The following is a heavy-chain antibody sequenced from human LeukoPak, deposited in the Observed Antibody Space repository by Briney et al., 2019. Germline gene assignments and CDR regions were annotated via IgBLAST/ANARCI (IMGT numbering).Heavy chain of an antibody. J-gene: IGHJ4*02. CDR3: ARAWSESYYFDR. D-gene: IGHD3-10*01. V-gene: IGHV4-38-2*01. CDR1: GYYISGGYY. CDR2: IHHSGSV. Sequence: SETLSLTCDVSGYYISGGYYWGWIRQPPGKGLEWIGSIHHSGSVYPNPSLESRVTISVDTARNQFSLKVSSVTAADTAVYYCARAWSESYYFDRWGQGNLVTVSS.